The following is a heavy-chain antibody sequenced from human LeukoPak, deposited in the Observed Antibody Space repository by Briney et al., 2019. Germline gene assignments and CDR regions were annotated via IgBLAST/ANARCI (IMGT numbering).Heavy chain of an antibody. V-gene: IGHV3-20*04. CDR1: GFTFDDYG. Sequence: PGGALRLSCAASGFTFDDYGMSWVRQAPGKGLEWVSGINWNGGSTFYADSVKGRVTISRDNAKNSLYLQMNSLRAEDTALYYCARDQRFSYYYYYMDVWGKGTTVTVSS. D-gene: IGHD3-3*02. CDR2: INWNGGST. CDR3: ARDQRFSYYYYYMDV. J-gene: IGHJ6*03.